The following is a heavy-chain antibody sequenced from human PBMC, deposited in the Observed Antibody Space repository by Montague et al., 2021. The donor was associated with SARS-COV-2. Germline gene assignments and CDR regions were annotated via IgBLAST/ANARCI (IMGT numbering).Heavy chain of an antibody. D-gene: IGHD4-17*01. CDR2: IYSSGST. CDR3: ARDYGDYFYYYGLDV. Sequence: TLSLTRTVSGGSIRSGSYYWSWIRQPAGKGLEWIGRIYSSGSTNYXPSLKSRVTMSVDTSKNQFSLKVSSVTAADTAVYYCARDYGDYFYYYGLDVWGQGTTVTVSS. CDR1: GGSIRSGSYY. V-gene: IGHV4-61*02. J-gene: IGHJ6*02.